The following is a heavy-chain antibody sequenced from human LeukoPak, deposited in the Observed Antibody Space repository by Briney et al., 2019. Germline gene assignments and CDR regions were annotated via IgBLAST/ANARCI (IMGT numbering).Heavy chain of an antibody. CDR3: ASATLRCSGGSCYEMDV. D-gene: IGHD2-15*01. J-gene: IGHJ6*04. Sequence: ASVKVSCKASGGTFSSYAITWVQQATGQGLEWMGWMNPNSGNTGYAQKFQGSVTMTRNTSISTAYMELSSLRSEDTAVYYCASATLRCSGGSCYEMDVWGKGTTVTVSS. V-gene: IGHV1-8*01. CDR1: GGTFSSYA. CDR2: MNPNSGNT.